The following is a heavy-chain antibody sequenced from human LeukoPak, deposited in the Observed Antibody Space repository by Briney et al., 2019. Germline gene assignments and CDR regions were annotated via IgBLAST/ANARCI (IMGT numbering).Heavy chain of an antibody. CDR1: GYTFTSYY. Sequence: ASVKVSCKASGYTFTSYYMHWVRQAPGQGLEWMGIINPSGGSTSNAQKFQGRVTMTRDTSTSTVYMELSSLRSEDTAVYYCARDRKDIVVVPAPNGMDVWGQGTTVTVSS. V-gene: IGHV1-46*01. J-gene: IGHJ6*02. CDR3: ARDRKDIVVVPAPNGMDV. D-gene: IGHD2-2*01. CDR2: INPSGGST.